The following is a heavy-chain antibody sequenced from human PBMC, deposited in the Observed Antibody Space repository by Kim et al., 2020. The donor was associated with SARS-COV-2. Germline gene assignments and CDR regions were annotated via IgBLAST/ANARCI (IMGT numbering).Heavy chain of an antibody. CDR2: GGST. CDR3: AKIISADV. V-gene: IGHV3-23*01. J-gene: IGHJ6*02. Sequence: GGSTYDADSVKGRFTIARDNSKNTLYLQMNSQRAEDTAVYYCAKIISADVWGQGTTVTVSS.